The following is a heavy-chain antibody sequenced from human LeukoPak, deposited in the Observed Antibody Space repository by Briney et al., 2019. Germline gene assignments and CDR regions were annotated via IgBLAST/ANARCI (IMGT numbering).Heavy chain of an antibody. D-gene: IGHD3-22*01. CDR1: GGSISSGDYY. Sequence: PSETLSLTCSVSGGSISSGDYYWSWIRQPPGKGLEWIGYIYYSGSTYYNPSLKSRVTISVDTSKNQFSLKLSSVTAADTAVYYCARRNYYDSSRFDYWGQGTLVTVSS. V-gene: IGHV4-30-4*08. CDR3: ARRNYYDSSRFDY. J-gene: IGHJ4*02. CDR2: IYYSGST.